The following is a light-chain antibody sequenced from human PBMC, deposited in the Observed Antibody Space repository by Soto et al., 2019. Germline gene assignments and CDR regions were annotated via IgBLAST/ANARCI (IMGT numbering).Light chain of an antibody. V-gene: IGKV1-5*03. CDR3: QPYNTYPRT. CDR1: ESISGW. CDR2: KAS. Sequence: DIQMTQSPSTLSASVGDRVTITCRASESISGWLAWYQQKPGKAPKLVIFKASTLESGVPSRFSGSGSGTEFTLSISSLQPDDFETYYCQPYNTYPRTFGQGTKVEIK. J-gene: IGKJ1*01.